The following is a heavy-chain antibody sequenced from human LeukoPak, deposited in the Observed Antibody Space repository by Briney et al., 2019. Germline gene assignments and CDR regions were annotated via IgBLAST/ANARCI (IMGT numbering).Heavy chain of an antibody. CDR1: GGSISSGSYY. J-gene: IGHJ5*02. CDR3: ARHLGPYGSGSYYNRRNNWFDP. Sequence: PSQTLSLTCTASGGSISSGSYYWSWIRQPAGKGLEWIGRIYTSGSTNYNPSLKSRVTISVDTSKNQFSLKLSSVTAADTAVYYCARHLGPYGSGSYYNRRNNWFDPWGQGTLVTVSS. V-gene: IGHV4-61*02. CDR2: IYTSGST. D-gene: IGHD3-10*01.